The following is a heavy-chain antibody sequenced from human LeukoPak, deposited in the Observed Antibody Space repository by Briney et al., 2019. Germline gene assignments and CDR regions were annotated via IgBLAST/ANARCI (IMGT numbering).Heavy chain of an antibody. J-gene: IGHJ4*02. D-gene: IGHD3-9*01. CDR1: GFTFSSYG. V-gene: IGHV3-33*01. CDR2: IGYDGGEK. CDR3: TRDFESYFDY. Sequence: SLRLSCAASGFTFSSYGMHWVRQAPGKGLEWVAVIGYDGGEKYYADSVKGRFTISRDNSKNTLYLQMNSLRAEDTAVYYCTRDFESYFDYWGQGAQVTVSS.